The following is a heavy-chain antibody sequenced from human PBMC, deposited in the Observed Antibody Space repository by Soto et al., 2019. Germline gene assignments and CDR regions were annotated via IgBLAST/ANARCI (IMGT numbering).Heavy chain of an antibody. V-gene: IGHV5-51*01. CDR1: GYKFTSSW. J-gene: IGHJ5*02. Sequence: GESLKISCRTSGYKFTSSWIAWVRQMPGKGLEWMGIIFPSDSDTRYSPSFQGQVTISADRSTSTVFLQWASLKASDTAVYFCDTTETSGYFNCFDTWGQGTLVTVSS. CDR2: IFPSDSDT. CDR3: DTTETSGYFNCFDT. D-gene: IGHD3-22*01.